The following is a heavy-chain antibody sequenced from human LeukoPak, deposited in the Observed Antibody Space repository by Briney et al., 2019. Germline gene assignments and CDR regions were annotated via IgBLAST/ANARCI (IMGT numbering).Heavy chain of an antibody. Sequence: ASVKVSCTASGYTFSSYDINWVRQATGQGLEWMGWMNPNSGNTGFAQKFQGRVTMTRNTSISTAYMELSSLRSEDTAVYYCARGPAPQYGSGSSWFDPWGQGTLVTVSS. CDR2: MNPNSGNT. CDR3: ARGPAPQYGSGSSWFDP. J-gene: IGHJ5*02. D-gene: IGHD3-10*01. CDR1: GYTFSSYD. V-gene: IGHV1-8*01.